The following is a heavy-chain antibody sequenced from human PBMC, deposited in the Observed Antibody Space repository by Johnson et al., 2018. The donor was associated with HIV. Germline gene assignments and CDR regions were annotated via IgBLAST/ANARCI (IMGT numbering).Heavy chain of an antibody. CDR1: GFSVSSNY. Sequence: VQLVESGGGLIQPGGSLRLSCAASGFSVSSNYMSWVRQAPGKGLEWVSVIYRGGNTYYADSVKGRFTISRDKYNNTVYPQMNSLRAEDTAVYYCARDGPHQRDGFDIWGQGTMVTVSS. CDR3: ARDGPHQRDGFDI. J-gene: IGHJ3*02. CDR2: IYRGGNT. V-gene: IGHV3-53*01.